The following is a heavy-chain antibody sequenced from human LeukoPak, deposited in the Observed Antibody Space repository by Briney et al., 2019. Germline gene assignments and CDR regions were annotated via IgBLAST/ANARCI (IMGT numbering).Heavy chain of an antibody. CDR1: GFTFSSYA. CDR2: ISGSGGST. J-gene: IGHJ1*01. CDR3: AKDTLPGYYYDSSGYQEYFQH. Sequence: PGGSLRLSCAASGFTFSSYAMSWVRQAPGKGLEWVSAISGSGGSTYYADSVKGRFTISRDNSKNTLYLQMNSLRAEDTAVYYCAKDTLPGYYYDSSGYQEYFQHWGQGTLVTVSS. D-gene: IGHD3-22*01. V-gene: IGHV3-23*01.